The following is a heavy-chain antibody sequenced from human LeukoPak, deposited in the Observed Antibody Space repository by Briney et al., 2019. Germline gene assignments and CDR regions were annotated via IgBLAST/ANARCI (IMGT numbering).Heavy chain of an antibody. J-gene: IGHJ4*02. D-gene: IGHD3-10*01. CDR3: AKWGSGSYYKGSFDY. V-gene: IGHV3-11*03. CDR1: GFTFSDYY. CDR2: ISSSSSYT. Sequence: GGSLRLSCAASGFTFSDYYMSWIRQAPGKGPEWVSYISSSSSYTNYADSVKGRFTISRDNAKNSLYLQMNSLRAEDTAVYYCAKWGSGSYYKGSFDYWGQGTLVTVSS.